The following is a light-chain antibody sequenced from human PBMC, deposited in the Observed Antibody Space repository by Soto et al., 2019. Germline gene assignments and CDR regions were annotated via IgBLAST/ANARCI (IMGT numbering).Light chain of an antibody. CDR1: SSDVGGYNY. CDR2: DVN. CDR3: SSYTTTSTVV. J-gene: IGLJ2*01. V-gene: IGLV2-14*03. Sequence: QSVLTQPASVSGSPGQSITISCTGTSSDVGGYNYVSWYQQHPGRAPKLMVYDVNSRPSGVSDRFSGSKSANTASLTISGLQAGDEADYYCSSYTTTSTVVFGGGTKLTVL.